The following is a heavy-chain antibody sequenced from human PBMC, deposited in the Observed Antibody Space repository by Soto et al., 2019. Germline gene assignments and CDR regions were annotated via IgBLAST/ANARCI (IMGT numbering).Heavy chain of an antibody. J-gene: IGHJ4*01. CDR3: TKGAWLDY. CDR2: ILGRDDST. V-gene: IGHV3-23*01. Sequence: GGSLRLSCAASGFTFSTFDMSWVRQAPGKGLEWVSVILGRDDSTYYADSVKGRFTISRDPFKNMLYLQMNSLRAEDTAIYFCTKGAWLDYWGHGTLVTVSS. CDR1: GFTFSTFD.